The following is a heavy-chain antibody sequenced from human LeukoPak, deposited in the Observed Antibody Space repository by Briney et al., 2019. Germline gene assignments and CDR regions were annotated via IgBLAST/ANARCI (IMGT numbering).Heavy chain of an antibody. CDR1: GFTFSSST. CDR2: VIGSGTMT. V-gene: IGHV3-23*01. CDR3: AKAYDYGGKGPSPFDY. D-gene: IGHD4-23*01. Sequence: GGSLRLSCAASGFTFSSSTMGWVRQAPGQGLQWVSAVIGSGTMTSYADSARGRFTISRDNSKNTLSLQMNSLRAEDTAVYYCAKAYDYGGKGPSPFDYWGQGTLVTISS. J-gene: IGHJ4*02.